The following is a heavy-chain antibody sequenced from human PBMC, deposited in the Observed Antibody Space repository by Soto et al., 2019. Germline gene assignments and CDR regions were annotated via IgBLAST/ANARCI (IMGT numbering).Heavy chain of an antibody. V-gene: IGHV3-33*01. D-gene: IGHD3-10*01. CDR3: ASLPHYCFFLAEDGIRDRSAVSAFLLNRSSDL. CDR2: IWYDGINK. Sequence: KGLEWVEGIWYDGINKDYADSVKGRFTISRDNSKTTLYLQMNSLRAEDTAVYYCASLPHYCFFLAEDGIRDRSAVSAFLLNRSSDL. J-gene: IGHJ2*01.